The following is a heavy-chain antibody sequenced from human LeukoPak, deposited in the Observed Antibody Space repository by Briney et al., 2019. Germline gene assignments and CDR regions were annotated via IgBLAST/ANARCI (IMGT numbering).Heavy chain of an antibody. CDR2: ISSSGSTI. D-gene: IGHD5-18*01. CDR1: GLTFSDYY. CDR3: ARSQLWLNNWFDP. V-gene: IGHV3-11*04. Sequence: GGSLRLSCAASGLTFSDYYMSWIRQAPGKGLERVSYISSSGSTIYYADSVKGRFTISRDNAKNSLYLQMNSLRAEDTAVYYCARSQLWLNNWFDPWGQGTLVTVSS. J-gene: IGHJ5*02.